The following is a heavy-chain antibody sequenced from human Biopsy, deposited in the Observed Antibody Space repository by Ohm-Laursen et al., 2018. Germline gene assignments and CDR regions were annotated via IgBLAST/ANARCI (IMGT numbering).Heavy chain of an antibody. CDR2: INPNSGNA. D-gene: IGHD3-9*01. Sequence: GASVNASCKASGYTFAGYYPHWVRQAPGHGLEWMGWINPNSGNANYAQSFQGRLTVTRDTSISTAYMELTSLTFDDTAIYYCARVPAYPSIDGYYGLDLWGQGTTVIVSS. CDR3: ARVPAYPSIDGYYGLDL. J-gene: IGHJ6*02. CDR1: GYTFAGYY. V-gene: IGHV1-2*02.